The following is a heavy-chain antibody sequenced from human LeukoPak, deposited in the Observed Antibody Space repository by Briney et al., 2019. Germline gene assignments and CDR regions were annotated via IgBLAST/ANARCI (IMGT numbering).Heavy chain of an antibody. Sequence: GGSLRLSCAASGFTFSSYAMSWVHQAPGKGLEWVSAISGSGGSTYYADSVKGRFTISRDNSKNTLYLQMNSLRAEDTAVYYCAKNLYCGGGSCYPSALGMDVWGQGTTVTVSS. CDR2: ISGSGGST. CDR3: AKNLYCGGGSCYPSALGMDV. J-gene: IGHJ6*02. CDR1: GFTFSSYA. V-gene: IGHV3-23*01. D-gene: IGHD2-15*01.